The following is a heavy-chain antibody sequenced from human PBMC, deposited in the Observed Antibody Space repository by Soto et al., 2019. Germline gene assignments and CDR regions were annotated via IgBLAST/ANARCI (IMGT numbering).Heavy chain of an antibody. J-gene: IGHJ6*02. D-gene: IGHD3-3*01. Sequence: EVQLVESGGGLVQPGGSLRLSCAGSGFTLSDHYIDWVRQAPGKGLEWVGRSRDKPQGYSTAYAASVKGRFTTSRDESKNSAYLQMNSLRAEDTAVYYCAKSTAIFGAVTYYSPNYGMDVWGQGTTVTVSS. CDR1: GFTLSDHY. V-gene: IGHV3-72*01. CDR3: AKSTAIFGAVTYYSPNYGMDV. CDR2: SRDKPQGYST.